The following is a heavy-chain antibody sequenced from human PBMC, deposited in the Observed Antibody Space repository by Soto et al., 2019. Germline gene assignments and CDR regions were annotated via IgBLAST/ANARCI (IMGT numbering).Heavy chain of an antibody. CDR2: IIPIFGTA. Sequence: SVKVSCKASGGTFSSYAISWVRQAPGQGLEWMGGIIPIFGTANYAQKFQGRVTITADESTSTAYMELSSLRSEDTAVYYCARDLSEMATMPWFDPWGQGTLVTVSS. CDR1: GGTFSSYA. CDR3: ARDLSEMATMPWFDP. V-gene: IGHV1-69*13. J-gene: IGHJ5*02. D-gene: IGHD5-12*01.